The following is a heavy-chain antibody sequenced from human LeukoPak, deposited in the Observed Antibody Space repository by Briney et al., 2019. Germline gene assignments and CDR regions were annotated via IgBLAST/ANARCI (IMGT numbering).Heavy chain of an antibody. CDR1: GGTFSSYA. CDR3: ARDPHVIVDYGDYVAYYYGMDV. D-gene: IGHD4-17*01. Sequence: SVKVSCKASGGTFSSYAISWVRQAPGQGLEWMGGIIPIFGTANYAQKFQGRVTITADESTSTAYMELSSLRSEDTAVYYCARDPHVIVDYGDYVAYYYGMDVGGQGTTVTVSS. J-gene: IGHJ6*02. CDR2: IIPIFGTA. V-gene: IGHV1-69*13.